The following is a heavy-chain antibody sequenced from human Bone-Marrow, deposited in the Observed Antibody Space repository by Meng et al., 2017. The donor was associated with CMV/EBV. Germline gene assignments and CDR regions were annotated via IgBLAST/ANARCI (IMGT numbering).Heavy chain of an antibody. D-gene: IGHD3-3*01. Sequence: GGSLRLSCAASGFTFHNYAMTWVRQAPGKGLEWVSAISGSGGSTYYADSVKGRFTISRDNSKNTLYLQMNSLRVEDTAVCYCASPASTYYDFWSGYYLPLDVWGQGTTVTVSS. CDR1: GFTFHNYA. V-gene: IGHV3-23*01. J-gene: IGHJ6*02. CDR2: ISGSGGST. CDR3: ASPASTYYDFWSGYYLPLDV.